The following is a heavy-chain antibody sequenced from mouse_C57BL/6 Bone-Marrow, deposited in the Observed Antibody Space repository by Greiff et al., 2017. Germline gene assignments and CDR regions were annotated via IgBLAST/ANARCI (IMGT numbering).Heavy chain of an antibody. CDR1: GFNIKDDY. Sequence: VQLKQSGAELVRPGASVKLSCTASGFNIKDDYMHWVKQRPEQGLEWIGWIDPENGDTEYASQFQGKATITADTSSHTAYLQRSSLTSEDTAVYYCTTGTTVVEYYSDYWGEGTTLTVSS. D-gene: IGHD1-1*01. V-gene: IGHV14-4*01. CDR2: IDPENGDT. CDR3: TTGTTVVEYYSDY. J-gene: IGHJ2*01.